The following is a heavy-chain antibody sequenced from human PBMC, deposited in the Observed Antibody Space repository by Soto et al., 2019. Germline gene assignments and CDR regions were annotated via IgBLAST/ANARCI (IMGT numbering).Heavy chain of an antibody. J-gene: IGHJ4*03. CDR1: GDSISSGSY. CDR2: IYHGGTT. Sequence: SSETLSLTCTVSGDSISSGSYWGCIRQPPGEGPEWIASIYHGGTTFYNPSLKSRISISVDTSKNQFSLRLTSVTAADTATYYCARVHVMVVAGSTFDYWGPGTLVTVSS. D-gene: IGHD6-19*01. CDR3: ARVHVMVVAGSTFDY. V-gene: IGHV4-38-2*02.